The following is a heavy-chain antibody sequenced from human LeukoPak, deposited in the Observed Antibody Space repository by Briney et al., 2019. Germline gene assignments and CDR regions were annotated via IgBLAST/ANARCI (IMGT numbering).Heavy chain of an antibody. V-gene: IGHV1-69*01. CDR3: ALSGDYSNRPRRNAFDI. Sequence: VASVKVSCKASGGTFSSYAISWVRQAPGQGLEWMGGIIPIFGTANYAQKFQGRVTITADESTSTAYMELSSLRSEDTAVYYCALSGDYSNRPRRNAFDIWGQGTMVTVSS. D-gene: IGHD4-11*01. CDR2: IIPIFGTA. CDR1: GGTFSSYA. J-gene: IGHJ3*02.